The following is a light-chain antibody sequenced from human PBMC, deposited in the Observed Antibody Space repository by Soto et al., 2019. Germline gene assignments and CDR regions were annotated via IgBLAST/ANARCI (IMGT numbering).Light chain of an antibody. CDR1: QSLSRS. CDR3: QQYNNWPQT. V-gene: IGKV3-15*01. Sequence: EIVLTQSPGTLSLSPGDRATLSCRASQSLSRSSLAWYQQKPGQAPRLLIYAASTRATGIPARFSGSGSGTDFTLTISSLQSDDFALYFCQQYNNWPQTFGQGTKVAIK. J-gene: IGKJ1*01. CDR2: AAS.